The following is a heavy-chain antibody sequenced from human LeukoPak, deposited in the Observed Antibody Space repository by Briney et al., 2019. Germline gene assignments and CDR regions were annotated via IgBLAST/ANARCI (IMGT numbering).Heavy chain of an antibody. V-gene: IGHV3-20*04. D-gene: IGHD3-22*01. Sequence: GGSLRLSCVGSGFTFHDYGMSWVRQAPGKGLEWVSGLNWNGGSTGYADSVKGRFTISRDNAKNSLYLQMNSLRAEDTAFYYCARGSIAIYYYGSRGYFDYWGQGTLVTVSS. J-gene: IGHJ4*02. CDR1: GFTFHDYG. CDR3: ARGSIAIYYYGSRGYFDY. CDR2: LNWNGGST.